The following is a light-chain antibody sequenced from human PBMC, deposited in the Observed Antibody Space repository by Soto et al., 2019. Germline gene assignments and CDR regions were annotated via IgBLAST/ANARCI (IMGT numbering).Light chain of an antibody. CDR3: QQSYTTHQIT. CDR1: QSLLSSSNNKNR. J-gene: IGKJ5*01. V-gene: IGKV4-1*01. Sequence: EIVMSQSTDSLAVSLGERATINCKSSQSLLSSSNNKNRLAWYQQKAGQPPKLLIYWASTRESGVPDRIRGSGSGTNFTLVISSVQAEDVALYYCQQSYTTHQITFGQGTRLEIK. CDR2: WAS.